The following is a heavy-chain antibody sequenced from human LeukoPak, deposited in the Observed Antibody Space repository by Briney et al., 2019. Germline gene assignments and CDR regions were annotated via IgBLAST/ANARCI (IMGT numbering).Heavy chain of an antibody. Sequence: GGSLRLSCVASGFTFTNYGMHWVRQAPGKGLEYVSAISNDGSSTYYANTVKGRFTISRDNSKNTLFLQMGSLRAEDMAVYYCARRYCSSTSCYWFDYWGQGTLVTVSS. CDR1: GFTFTNYG. D-gene: IGHD2-2*01. V-gene: IGHV3-64*01. CDR3: ARRYCSSTSCYWFDY. J-gene: IGHJ4*02. CDR2: ISNDGSST.